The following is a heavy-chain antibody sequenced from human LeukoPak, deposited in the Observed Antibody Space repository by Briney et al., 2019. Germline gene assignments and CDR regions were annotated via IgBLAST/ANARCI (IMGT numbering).Heavy chain of an antibody. CDR1: GFTFSNYG. D-gene: IGHD6-19*01. J-gene: IGHJ4*02. CDR3: ARDRRAVAVYFDY. Sequence: GGSLRLSCAASGFTFSNYGMSWVRQAPGKGLEWVAVISYDGSIQHYADSVKGRFAFSRDNSKNTLYLQMNSLRPEDTAVYYCARDRRAVAVYFDYWGQGTLVTVSS. V-gene: IGHV3-30*03. CDR2: ISYDGSIQ.